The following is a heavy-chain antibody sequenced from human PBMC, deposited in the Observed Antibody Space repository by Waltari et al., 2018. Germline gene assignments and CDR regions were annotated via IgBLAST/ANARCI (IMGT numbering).Heavy chain of an antibody. CDR2: IHYTGNT. Sequence: QVQLQESGPGLVKPSETLSLICSVSGGSISNYYWTWVRQFPGKGLEWIGYIHYTGNTNYNPSLTSRLTISVDTSKTQFSLNLNSVTAADTAVYYCARGGWSLDNWGRGTLVTVSS. D-gene: IGHD6-19*01. CDR3: ARGGWSLDN. CDR1: GGSISNYY. V-gene: IGHV4-59*01. J-gene: IGHJ4*02.